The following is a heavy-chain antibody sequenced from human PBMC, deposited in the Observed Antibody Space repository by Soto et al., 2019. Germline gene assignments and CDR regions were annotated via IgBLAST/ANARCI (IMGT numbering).Heavy chain of an antibody. D-gene: IGHD6-13*01. V-gene: IGHV3-48*03. Sequence: GSLRLSCVASEFTFSGYEMNWVRQAPGKGLEWVSYISSNGITIYYTDSVKGRFTISRDNGKKSLYLQMNSLRAEDTAIYYCVRFGGAAAGPGDYWGQGTRVTVSS. CDR1: EFTFSGYE. CDR3: VRFGGAAAGPGDY. CDR2: ISSNGITI. J-gene: IGHJ4*02.